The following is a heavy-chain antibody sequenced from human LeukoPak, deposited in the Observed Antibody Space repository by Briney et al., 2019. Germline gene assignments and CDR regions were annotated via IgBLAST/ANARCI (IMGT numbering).Heavy chain of an antibody. CDR1: GFTFSSYS. D-gene: IGHD4-23*01. CDR2: ISSSGSFI. V-gene: IGHV3-21*03. J-gene: IGHJ4*02. Sequence: GGSLRLYCAASGFTFSSYSMNWVRQAPGKGQKWVSSISSSGSFISYPDSVQGRFTISRDNAKNALFLQMNSLRTEDTAVYYCTKSQHTDYGGNSVDYWGQGTLVTVSS. CDR3: TKSQHTDYGGNSVDY.